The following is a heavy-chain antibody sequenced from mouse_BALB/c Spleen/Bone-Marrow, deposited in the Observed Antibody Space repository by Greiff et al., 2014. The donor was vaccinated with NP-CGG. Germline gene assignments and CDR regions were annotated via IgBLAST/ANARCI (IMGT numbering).Heavy chain of an antibody. CDR1: GFNIKDTY. Sequence: VQLKESGAELVKPGASVKLSCTTSGFNIKDTYIHWAKQRPEQGLEWIGRIDPANGNTKYDPEFQGXXXIXADXSXNTAYLHXSSLTSEDTAVYSCAHDAPFAYWGQGTLVTVSA. V-gene: IGHV14-3*02. J-gene: IGHJ3*01. CDR3: AHDAPFAY. D-gene: IGHD2-3*01. CDR2: IDPANGNT.